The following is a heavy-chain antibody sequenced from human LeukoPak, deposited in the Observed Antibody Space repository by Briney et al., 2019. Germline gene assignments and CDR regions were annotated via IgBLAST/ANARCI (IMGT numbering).Heavy chain of an antibody. Sequence: SGPTLAHPTQPLTLTYTFSGFSLSTAGVGVGWIRQPPAKDLECLALIYWDNNKLYNPSLDTRLTITKDTSKNQVVLTMTNMDTVDTATYYCSHYGDYRFLYYYDHWGQGSLITVSS. CDR1: GFSLSTAGVG. J-gene: IGHJ4*02. CDR3: SHYGDYRFLYYYDH. D-gene: IGHD4-17*01. V-gene: IGHV2-5*02. CDR2: IYWDNNK.